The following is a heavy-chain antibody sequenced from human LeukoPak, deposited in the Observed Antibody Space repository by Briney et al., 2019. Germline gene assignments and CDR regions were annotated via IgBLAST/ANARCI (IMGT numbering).Heavy chain of an antibody. CDR3: ARGNWNYASFWFDP. CDR2: ISYSGST. J-gene: IGHJ5*02. CDR1: GDSISGYY. Sequence: PSETLSLTCTVSGDSISGYYWNWIRQPPGKGLEWIGYISYSGSTNYNPSLKSRVSISVETSENQFSLKLSSVTAADTAVYYCARGNWNYASFWFDPWGQGTLVTVSS. D-gene: IGHD1-7*01. V-gene: IGHV4-59*01.